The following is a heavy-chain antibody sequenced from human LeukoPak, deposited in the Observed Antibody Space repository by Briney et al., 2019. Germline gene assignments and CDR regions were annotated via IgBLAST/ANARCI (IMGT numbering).Heavy chain of an antibody. V-gene: IGHV3-64D*09. J-gene: IGHJ5*02. D-gene: IGHD3-3*01. CDR3: VIWSGP. Sequence: PGGSLRLSCAASGFTFSRNAMHWVRQAPGKGLEHVSAISTNGETTYYANSVKGRFTISRDNSKNTLYLQMSSLRPKDTAVYYCVIWSGPWGQGTLVTVSS. CDR1: GFTFSRNA. CDR2: ISTNGETT.